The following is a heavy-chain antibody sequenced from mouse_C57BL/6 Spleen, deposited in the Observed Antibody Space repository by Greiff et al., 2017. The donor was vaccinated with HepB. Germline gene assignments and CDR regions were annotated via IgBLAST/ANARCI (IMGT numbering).Heavy chain of an antibody. V-gene: IGHV14-3*01. Sequence: VHVKQSVAELVRPGASVKLSCTASGFNIKNTYMHWVKQRPEQGLEWIGRIDPANGNTKYAPKFQGKATITADTSSNTAYLQLSSLTSEDTAIYYCAIDGTTDWYFDVWGTGTTVTVSS. CDR3: AIDGTTDWYFDV. J-gene: IGHJ1*03. CDR2: IDPANGNT. D-gene: IGHD1-1*01. CDR1: GFNIKNTY.